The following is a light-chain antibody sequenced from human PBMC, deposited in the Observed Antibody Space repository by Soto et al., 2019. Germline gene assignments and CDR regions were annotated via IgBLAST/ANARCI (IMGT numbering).Light chain of an antibody. CDR2: DAS. Sequence: DIQMTQSPSTLSASVGDRVTITCRASQSISSWLAWYQQKPGKAPKLLIYDASSLESGGPSRFSGSGSGTEFTLTIISLQPDDFAAYYCQQYNSYSSWTFGQGTKVEIK. CDR3: QQYNSYSSWT. J-gene: IGKJ1*01. CDR1: QSISSW. V-gene: IGKV1-5*01.